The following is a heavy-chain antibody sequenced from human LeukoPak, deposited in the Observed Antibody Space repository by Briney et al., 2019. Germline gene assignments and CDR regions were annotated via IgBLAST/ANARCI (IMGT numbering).Heavy chain of an antibody. CDR1: GYNFTSYW. CDR2: IYPGDSDP. D-gene: IGHD3-22*01. CDR3: ARTGREYSESSGPFDY. Sequence: GESLKISCKGSGYNFTSYWIGWVRRMPGKGLEWMGIIYPGDSDPRYKSSFQGQVTISADKSISTAYLQWSSLKASDTAMYYCARTGREYSESSGPFDYWGQGTLVTVSS. V-gene: IGHV5-51*01. J-gene: IGHJ4*02.